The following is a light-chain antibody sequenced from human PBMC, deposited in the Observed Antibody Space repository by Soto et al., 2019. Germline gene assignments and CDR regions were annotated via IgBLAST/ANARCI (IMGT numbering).Light chain of an antibody. J-gene: IGLJ2*01. Sequence: NFMLTQPHSVSASPGKTVTISCTRSGGSIASNYVQWYQQRPGSSPTTVIYEDNQRPSGVPDRFSGSIDSSSNSASLTISGLKTEDEADYYWQSYDSSNQVFGGGTKLTVL. CDR3: QSYDSSNQV. CDR1: GGSIASNY. V-gene: IGLV6-57*01. CDR2: EDN.